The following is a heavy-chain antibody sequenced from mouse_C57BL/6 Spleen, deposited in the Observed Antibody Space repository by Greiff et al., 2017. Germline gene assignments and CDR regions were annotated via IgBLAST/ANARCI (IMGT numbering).Heavy chain of an antibody. J-gene: IGHJ3*01. Sequence: DVMLVESGGGLVQPGESLKLSCESTEYEFPSPDMSWVRKTPEQRLELVAAINSDGGSTYYPEPMERRFIISRDNTKKTLYLQMSSRRSEDTALYYCARHEAQAMFAYGGQGTLVTVSA. CDR1: EYEFPSPD. D-gene: IGHD3-2*02. CDR3: ARHEAQAMFAY. CDR2: INSDGGST. V-gene: IGHV5-2*01.